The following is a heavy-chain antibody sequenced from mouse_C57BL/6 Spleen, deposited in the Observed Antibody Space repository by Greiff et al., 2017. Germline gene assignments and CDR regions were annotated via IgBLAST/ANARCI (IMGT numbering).Heavy chain of an antibody. CDR2: IYPGSGST. CDR3: ARRWIYDCYYNAMDY. J-gene: IGHJ4*01. D-gene: IGHD2-3*01. V-gene: IGHV1-55*01. Sequence: QVQLQQPGAELVKPGASVKMSCKASGYTFTSYWITWVKQRPGQGLEWIGDIYPGSGSTNYNEKFKSKATLTVDTSSSTAYMQLSSLTSEDSAVYYCARRWIYDCYYNAMDYWGQGTSVTVSS. CDR1: GYTFTSYW.